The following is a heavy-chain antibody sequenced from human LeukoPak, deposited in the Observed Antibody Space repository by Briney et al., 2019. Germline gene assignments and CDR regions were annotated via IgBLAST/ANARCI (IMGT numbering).Heavy chain of an antibody. D-gene: IGHD3-10*02. J-gene: IGHJ6*04. V-gene: IGHV3-48*03. CDR2: ISSSGSTI. CDR3: AELGITMIGGV. CDR1: GFTFRSSE. Sequence: GGSLRLSCAASGFTFRSSEMNWVRQAPGKGLEWVSYISSSGSTIYYADSVKGRFTISRDNAKNSLYLQMNSLRAEDTAVYYCAELGITMIGGVWGKGTTVTISS.